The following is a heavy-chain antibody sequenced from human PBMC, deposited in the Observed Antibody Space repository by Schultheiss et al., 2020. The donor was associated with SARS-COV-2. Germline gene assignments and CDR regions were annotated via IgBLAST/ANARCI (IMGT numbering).Heavy chain of an antibody. V-gene: IGHV4-34*01. Sequence: GSLRLSCAVYGGSFSGYYWGWIRQPPGKGLEWIGSIYHSGSTYYNPSLKSRVTISVDTSKNQFSLKLSSVTAADTAVYYCARVTNGNYYYYYMDVWGKGTTVTVSS. D-gene: IGHD4-11*01. CDR1: GGSFSGYY. CDR2: IYHSGST. J-gene: IGHJ6*03. CDR3: ARVTNGNYYYYYMDV.